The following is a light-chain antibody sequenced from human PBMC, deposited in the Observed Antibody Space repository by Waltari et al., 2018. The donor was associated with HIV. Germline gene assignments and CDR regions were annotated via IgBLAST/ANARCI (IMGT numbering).Light chain of an antibody. V-gene: IGLV3-21*02. J-gene: IGLJ1*01. Sequence: SYVLTQTPSVSVAPGQPASIPCGGSHFGTQSVHWYQQKPGQAPVLAVFDNSDRPSGIPERFAGYKSGNTATLTINRVEAGDEADYICQVWDSNTAVFGTATKVTVL. CDR3: QVWDSNTAV. CDR1: HFGTQS. CDR2: DNS.